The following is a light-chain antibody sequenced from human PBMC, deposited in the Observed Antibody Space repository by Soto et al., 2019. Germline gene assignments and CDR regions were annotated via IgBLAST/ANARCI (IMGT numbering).Light chain of an antibody. J-gene: IGKJ2*01. V-gene: IGKV3-15*01. CDR3: QHYHTWPYT. Sequence: EIVMTQSPVTLSVSPGERATLSCSASQSVSSNLAWYQQKPGQAPRLLIYGASTRATGIPARFGGSGSGTEFTLTISSVQSEDFAVYYCQHYHTWPYTFGQGTKLEIK. CDR1: QSVSSN. CDR2: GAS.